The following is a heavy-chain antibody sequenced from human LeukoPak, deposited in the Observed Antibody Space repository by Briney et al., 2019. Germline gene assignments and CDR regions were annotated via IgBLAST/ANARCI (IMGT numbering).Heavy chain of an antibody. CDR3: ARNDGSNYAYYFDN. V-gene: IGHV4-61*02. Sequence: SETLSLTRTVSGGSISSGTYYWSWIRQPAGKGLEWIGRIYASGSTNYSPSLKSRVTISGDTSKNQFSLKLSSVTAADTAVYYCARNDGSNYAYYFDNWGQGTLVTVSS. CDR1: GGSISSGTYY. D-gene: IGHD4-11*01. J-gene: IGHJ4*02. CDR2: IYASGST.